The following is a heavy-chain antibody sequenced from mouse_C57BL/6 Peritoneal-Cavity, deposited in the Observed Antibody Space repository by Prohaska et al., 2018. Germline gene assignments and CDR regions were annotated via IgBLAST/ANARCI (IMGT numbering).Heavy chain of an antibody. D-gene: IGHD4-1*01. J-gene: IGHJ2*01. V-gene: IGHV1-22*01. CDR3: ARLGREY. CDR2: GT. Sequence: GTIYNQKFKGKATLTVNKSSSTAYMELRSLTSEDSAVYYCARLGREYWGQGTTLTVSS.